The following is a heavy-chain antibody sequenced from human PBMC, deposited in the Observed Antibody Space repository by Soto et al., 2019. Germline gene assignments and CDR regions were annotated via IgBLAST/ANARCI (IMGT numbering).Heavy chain of an antibody. J-gene: IGHJ4*02. V-gene: IGHV3-64D*08. CDR2: INNNGGST. D-gene: IGHD3-3*01. CDR1: GLIFSNYA. Sequence: PGGSLRLSCSASGLIFSNYAMHWVRQAPGKGMEYVSTINNNGGSTYYADSVKGRFTISRDNSKNTLYLQMSSLRVEDTAVYYCVKVPLAPFVYDYWGQGTLVTVSS. CDR3: VKVPLAPFVYDY.